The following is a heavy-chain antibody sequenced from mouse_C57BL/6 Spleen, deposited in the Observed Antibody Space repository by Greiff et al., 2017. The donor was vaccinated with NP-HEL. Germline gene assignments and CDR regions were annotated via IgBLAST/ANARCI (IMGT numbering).Heavy chain of an antibody. Sequence: VHVKQSGPELVKPGASVKMSCKASGYTFTDYNMHWVKQSHGKSLEWIGYINPNNGGTSYNQKFKGKATLTVNKSSSTAYMELRSLTSEDSAVYYCARKEGYSHYYAMDYWGQGTSVTVSA. D-gene: IGHD2-3*01. CDR1: GYTFTDYN. J-gene: IGHJ4*01. CDR2: INPNNGGT. V-gene: IGHV1-22*01. CDR3: ARKEGYSHYYAMDY.